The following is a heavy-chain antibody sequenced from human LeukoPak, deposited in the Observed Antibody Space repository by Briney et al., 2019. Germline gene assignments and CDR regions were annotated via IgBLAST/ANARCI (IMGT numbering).Heavy chain of an antibody. CDR2: IYYSGST. CDR3: ASFSSGWSLDY. V-gene: IGHV4-59*01. J-gene: IGHJ4*02. CDR1: GGSISSYY. Sequence: SETLSLTCTVSGGSISSYYWSWIRQSPGKGLEWIGYIYYSGSTNYNPSLKSRVTISVDTSKNQFSLKLSSVTAADSAVYYCASFSSGWSLDYWGQGTLVTVSS. D-gene: IGHD6-19*01.